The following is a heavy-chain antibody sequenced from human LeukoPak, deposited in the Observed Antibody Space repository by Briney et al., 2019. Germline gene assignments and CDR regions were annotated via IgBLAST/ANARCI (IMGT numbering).Heavy chain of an antibody. CDR3: ARGVGYCSSTSCYNWFDP. Sequence: GASVKVSCKASGYTFTSYDINWVRQATGQGLEWMGWMNPNSGNTGYAQKFQGRVTMTRNTSISTAYIELSSLRSEDTAVYYCARGVGYCSSTSCYNWFDPWGQGTLVTVSS. CDR1: GYTFTSYD. V-gene: IGHV1-8*01. CDR2: MNPNSGNT. J-gene: IGHJ5*02. D-gene: IGHD2-2*03.